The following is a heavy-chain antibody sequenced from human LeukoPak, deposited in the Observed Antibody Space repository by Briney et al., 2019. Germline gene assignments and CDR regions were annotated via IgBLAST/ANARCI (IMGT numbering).Heavy chain of an antibody. D-gene: IGHD4-17*01. V-gene: IGHV1-69*04. Sequence: ASVMVSCKASGGTFSSYAISWVRQAPGQGLEWMGRIIPILGIANYAQKFQGRVTITADKSTSTAYMELSSLRSEDTAVYYCASAYGDYEMDYWGQGTLVTVSS. CDR3: ASAYGDYEMDY. CDR2: IIPILGIA. J-gene: IGHJ4*02. CDR1: GGTFSSYA.